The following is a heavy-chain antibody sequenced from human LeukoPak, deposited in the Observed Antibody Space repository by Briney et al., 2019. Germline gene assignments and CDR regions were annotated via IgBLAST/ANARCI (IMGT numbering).Heavy chain of an antibody. Sequence: ASLKVSCKTSGYTFTDYYLHCVRQAPGQGLEWVGWIHPNTGATHHAQKFQGRLTMTRDTSIRTVYMELTRTRSDDTAVYYCARDMGRYSGYDYDYWGQGTLVTASS. V-gene: IGHV1-2*02. CDR3: ARDMGRYSGYDYDY. J-gene: IGHJ4*02. D-gene: IGHD5-12*01. CDR1: GYTFTDYY. CDR2: IHPNTGAT.